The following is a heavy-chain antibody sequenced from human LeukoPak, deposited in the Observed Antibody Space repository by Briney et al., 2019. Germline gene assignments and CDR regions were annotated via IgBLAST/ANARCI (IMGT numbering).Heavy chain of an antibody. CDR1: GFTFSSYA. CDR2: LRGNGGA. D-gene: IGHD3-16*01. V-gene: IGHV3-23*01. J-gene: IGHJ4*02. CDR3: AKASWVSTADAVL. Sequence: PGGSLRLSCVASGFTFSSYAMSWVRETPARGLEWVSSLRGNGGAFYADSVKGRFTPSRDESRNTVYLQLNKLRVEDTAIYYCAKASWVSTADAVLWGQGTVVTVSS.